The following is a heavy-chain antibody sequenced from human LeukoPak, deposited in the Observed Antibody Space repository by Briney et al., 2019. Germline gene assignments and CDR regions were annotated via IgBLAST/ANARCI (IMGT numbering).Heavy chain of an antibody. CDR3: ARADGGGSFPSYYFDY. CDR1: GFTFSDYY. J-gene: IGHJ4*02. V-gene: IGHV3-11*01. CDR2: ISSSGSTI. Sequence: GGSLRLSCAASGFTFSDYYMSWIHQAPGKGLERVSYISSSGSTIYYADSVKGRFTISRDNAKNSLYLQMNSLRAEDTAVYYCARADGGGSFPSYYFDYWGQGTLVTVSS. D-gene: IGHD2-15*01.